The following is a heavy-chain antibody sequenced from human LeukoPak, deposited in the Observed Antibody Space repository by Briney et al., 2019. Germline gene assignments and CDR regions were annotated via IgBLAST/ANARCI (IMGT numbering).Heavy chain of an antibody. V-gene: IGHV1-2*02. CDR3: ARVPLTGTPGTNYYYYGMDV. CDR2: INPNSGGT. J-gene: IGHJ6*02. D-gene: IGHD1-7*01. Sequence: ASVKVSCKASGYTFTSYDINWVRQATGQGLEWMGWINPNSGGTNYALKFQGRVTMTRDTSISTAYMELSRLRSDDTAVYYCARVPLTGTPGTNYYYYGMDVWGQGTTVTVSS. CDR1: GYTFTSYD.